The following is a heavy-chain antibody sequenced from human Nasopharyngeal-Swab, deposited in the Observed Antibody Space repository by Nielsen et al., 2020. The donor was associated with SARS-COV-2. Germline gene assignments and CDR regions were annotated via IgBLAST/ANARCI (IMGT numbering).Heavy chain of an antibody. J-gene: IGHJ4*02. CDR3: ARGDWHSSSWLLKSYYFDY. CDR1: GYTFTSYA. Sequence: AAVKVSCKASGYTFTSYAMNWVRQAPGQGLEWMGWINTNTGNPTYAQGFTGRFVFSLDTSVSTAYLQISSLKAEDTAVYYCARGDWHSSSWLLKSYYFDYWGQGTLVTVSS. D-gene: IGHD6-13*01. V-gene: IGHV7-4-1*02. CDR2: INTNTGNP.